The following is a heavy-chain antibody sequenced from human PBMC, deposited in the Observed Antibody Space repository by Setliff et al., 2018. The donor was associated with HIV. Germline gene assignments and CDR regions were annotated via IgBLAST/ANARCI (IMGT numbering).Heavy chain of an antibody. D-gene: IGHD6-19*01. CDR3: AKSRAYSSGWDFDY. J-gene: IGHJ4*02. V-gene: IGHV3-7*01. CDR2: IDRDGSET. Sequence: PGGSLRLSCAASGFTFNDYWMSWVRQAPGKGLEWVANIDRDGSETNYVDSVKGRFTISRDNSKSTVDLQMTSLTAEDTAVYYCAKSRAYSSGWDFDYWGQGTLVTVSS. CDR1: GFTFNDYW.